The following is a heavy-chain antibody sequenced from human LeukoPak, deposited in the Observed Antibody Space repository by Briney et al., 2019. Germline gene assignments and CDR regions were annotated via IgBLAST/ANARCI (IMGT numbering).Heavy chain of an antibody. J-gene: IGHJ3*02. D-gene: IGHD2-15*01. CDR1: GGSISSYY. CDR3: ARDGGYCSGGNCFDAFDI. V-gene: IGHV4-59*12. CDR2: IYYSGST. Sequence: PSETLSLTCTVSGGSISSYYWSWIRQPPGKGLEWIGYIYYSGSTYYNPSLKSRVTISIDTSKNQFSLKLSSVTAADTAVYYCARDGGYCSGGNCFDAFDIWGQGTMVTVSS.